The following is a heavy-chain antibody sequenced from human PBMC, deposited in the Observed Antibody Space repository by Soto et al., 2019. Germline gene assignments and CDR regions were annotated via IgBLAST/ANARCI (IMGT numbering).Heavy chain of an antibody. Sequence: TLSVTCGVSCGSISNLGYSRSFKQQPPGKGLEWIGYIYHSGSTYYNPSLKSRVTISVDRSKNQFSLKLSSVTAADTAVYYCARVSTVGVNENWFDPWGQGTLVTVSS. V-gene: IGHV4-30-2*01. J-gene: IGHJ5*02. CDR2: IYHSGST. D-gene: IGHD3-10*01. CDR3: ARVSTVGVNENWFDP. CDR1: CGSISNLGYS.